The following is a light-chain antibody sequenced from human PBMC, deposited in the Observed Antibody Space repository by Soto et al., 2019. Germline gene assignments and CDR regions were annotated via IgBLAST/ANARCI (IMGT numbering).Light chain of an antibody. Sequence: QSVLPQPASVSGSPGQSITISCAGTRSDIGASNSVSWYQHLPGRSPTLIIYEATNRPSGVSERFSGSKAGDTASLTISGLQADDESEYFCISYKTDDTFVFGGGTKVTVL. V-gene: IGLV2-14*01. CDR2: EAT. J-gene: IGLJ1*01. CDR1: RSDIGASNS. CDR3: ISYKTDDTFV.